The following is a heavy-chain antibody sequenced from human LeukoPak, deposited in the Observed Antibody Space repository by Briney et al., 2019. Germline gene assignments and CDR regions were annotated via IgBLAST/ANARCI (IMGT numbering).Heavy chain of an antibody. CDR3: ASTYYYDSSGYFGYYYGMDV. D-gene: IGHD3-22*01. J-gene: IGHJ6*02. CDR1: GGSISSYY. Sequence: PSETPSLTCTVSGGSISSYYWSWIRQPPGKGLEWIGYIYYSGSTNYNPSLKSRVTISVDTSKNQFSLKLSSVTAADTAVYYCASTYYYDSSGYFGYYYGMDVWGQGTTVTVSS. V-gene: IGHV4-59*01. CDR2: IYYSGST.